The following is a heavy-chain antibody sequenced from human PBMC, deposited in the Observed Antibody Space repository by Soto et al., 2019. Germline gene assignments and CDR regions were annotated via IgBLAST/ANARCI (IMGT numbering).Heavy chain of an antibody. CDR1: GFTVSNNY. CDR2: IYARGDT. CDR3: ARERDTTGYILRY. V-gene: IGHV3-53*01. J-gene: IGHJ4*02. D-gene: IGHD3-9*01. Sequence: EVQLVESGGGLIQPGGSLRLSCAASGFTVSNNYMTWVRQAPGRGLEWISIIYARGDTYYAGSVKGRFTISRDNSDNTLYLQMNSLRAEDTAMYYCARERDTTGYILRYWGQGTLVTVSS.